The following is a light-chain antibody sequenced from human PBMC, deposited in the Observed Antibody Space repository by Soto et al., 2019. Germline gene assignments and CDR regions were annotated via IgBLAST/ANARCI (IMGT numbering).Light chain of an antibody. CDR3: QHYGGSFI. Sequence: EIVLTQSPGTLSLSPGEGATVSCRVSQSINSKSLVWYQRKFGHAPRLLIYNTSSRATGIPDRFSGSGSGTEFTLSISRLEPEDFAVYYCQHYGGSFIFGPGTKVDFK. V-gene: IGKV3-20*01. J-gene: IGKJ3*01. CDR2: NTS. CDR1: QSINSKS.